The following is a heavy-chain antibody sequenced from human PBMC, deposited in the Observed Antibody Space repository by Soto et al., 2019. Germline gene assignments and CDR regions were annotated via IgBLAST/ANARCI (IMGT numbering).Heavy chain of an antibody. CDR3: ATEDFPGIAAAGTFHYYGMDV. CDR2: INTNTGNP. D-gene: IGHD6-13*01. J-gene: IGHJ6*02. CDR1: GYTFTSYA. V-gene: IGHV7-4-1*01. Sequence: QVQLVQSGSELKKPGASVKVSCKASGYTFTSYAMNWVRQAPGQGLEWMGWINTNTGNPTYAQGFTGRFVFSLDTSVSTAYLQICSLKAEDTAVYYCATEDFPGIAAAGTFHYYGMDVWGQGTTVTVSS.